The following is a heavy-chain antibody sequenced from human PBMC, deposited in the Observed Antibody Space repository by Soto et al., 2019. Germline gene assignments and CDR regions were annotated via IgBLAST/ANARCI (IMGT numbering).Heavy chain of an antibody. CDR2: IYYSGST. CDR1: GGSISSYY. D-gene: IGHD3-3*01. CDR3: ARDTGVGGTYYFDY. V-gene: IGHV4-59*01. Sequence: PSETLSLTCTVSGGSISSYYWSWIRQPPGKGLEWIGYIYYSGSTNYNPSLKSRVTISVDTSKNQFSLKLSSATAADTAVYYCARDTGVGGTYYFDYWGQGTLVTVS. J-gene: IGHJ4*02.